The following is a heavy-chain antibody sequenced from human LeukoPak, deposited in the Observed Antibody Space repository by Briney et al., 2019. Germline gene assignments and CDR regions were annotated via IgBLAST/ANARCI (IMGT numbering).Heavy chain of an antibody. V-gene: IGHV4-59*08. CDR2: IYYSGST. CDR1: GGSISSYY. CDR3: ARSFRADCSGGSCYEDWFDP. D-gene: IGHD2-15*01. Sequence: SETLSLTCTVSGGSISSYYWSWIRQPPGKGLEWIGYIYYSGSTNYNPSLKSRVTISVDTSKNQFSLKLSSVTAADTAVYYCARSFRADCSGGSCYEDWFDPWGQGTLVNVSS. J-gene: IGHJ5*02.